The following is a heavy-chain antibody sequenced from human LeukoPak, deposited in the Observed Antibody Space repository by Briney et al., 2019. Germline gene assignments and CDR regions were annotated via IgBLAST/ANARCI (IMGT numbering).Heavy chain of an antibody. CDR1: GFTFSSYS. CDR2: ISSSSSTI. Sequence: GGSLRFSCAASGFTFSSYSMNWVRQAPGKGLEWVSYISSSSSTIYYADSVKGRFTISRDNAKNSLYLQMNSLRDEDTAVYYCARVGKGYSYGANWFDPWGQGTLVTVSS. CDR3: ARVGKGYSYGANWFDP. J-gene: IGHJ5*02. V-gene: IGHV3-48*02. D-gene: IGHD5-18*01.